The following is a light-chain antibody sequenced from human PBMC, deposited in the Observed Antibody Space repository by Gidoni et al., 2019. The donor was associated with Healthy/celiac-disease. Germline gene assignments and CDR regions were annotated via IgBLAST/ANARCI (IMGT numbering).Light chain of an antibody. CDR2: GAS. Sequence: ERVMTQSPATLSVSPGERTTLSCSASQSVRRNITWYQQKPGQAPRLLIYGASTRATGIPARFSGSGSGTEFTLTIRSLQSEDFAVYYCQRYNDWPLTFGGGPRVAFK. CDR3: QRYNDWPLT. V-gene: IGKV3-15*01. CDR1: QSVRRN. J-gene: IGKJ4*01.